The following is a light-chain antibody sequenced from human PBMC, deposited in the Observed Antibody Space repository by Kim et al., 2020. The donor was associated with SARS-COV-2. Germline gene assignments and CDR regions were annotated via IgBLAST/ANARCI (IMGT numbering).Light chain of an antibody. Sequence: SVSPGQTASITCSGDKLEDKYVCWYQQKAGQSPVLLIYQDTKWPSGIPERSSGSNSGNTATLTISGTQAMDEADYYCQTWDSSSVIFSGGTQLTVL. J-gene: IGLJ2*01. CDR2: QDT. CDR1: KLEDKY. V-gene: IGLV3-1*01. CDR3: QTWDSSSVI.